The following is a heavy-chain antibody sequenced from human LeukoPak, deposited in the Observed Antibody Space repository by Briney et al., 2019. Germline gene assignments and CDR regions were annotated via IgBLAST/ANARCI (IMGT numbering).Heavy chain of an antibody. J-gene: IGHJ4*02. CDR2: ISGSGGST. D-gene: IGHD2-21*02. CDR3: AKDGRFVVVTATTFDF. V-gene: IGHV3-23*01. Sequence: GGSLRLSCAASGFTFSSYAMSWVRQAPGKGLEWVSAISGSGGSTYYADSVKGRFTISRDNSKNTLYPQMNSLRAEDTAVYYCAKDGRFVVVTATTFDFWGQGTLVTVSS. CDR1: GFTFSSYA.